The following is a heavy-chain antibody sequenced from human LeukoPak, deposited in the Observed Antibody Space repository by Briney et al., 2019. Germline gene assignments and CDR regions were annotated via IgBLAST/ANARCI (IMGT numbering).Heavy chain of an antibody. CDR3: ARGYCSGGSCYPGFDY. D-gene: IGHD2-15*01. V-gene: IGHV1-69*13. CDR1: GGTFSSYA. Sequence: ASVKVSCKASGGTFSSYAISWVRQAPGQGLEWMGGIIPIFGTANYAQKFQGRVTITADESTSTAYMELSSLRSEDTAVYYCARGYCSGGSCYPGFDYWGQETLVTVSS. J-gene: IGHJ4*02. CDR2: IIPIFGTA.